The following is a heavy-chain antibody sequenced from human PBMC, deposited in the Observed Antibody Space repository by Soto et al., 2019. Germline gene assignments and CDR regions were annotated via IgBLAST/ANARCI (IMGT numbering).Heavy chain of an antibody. V-gene: IGHV4-31*03. J-gene: IGHJ4*02. CDR2: RYYSEST. CDR1: GGSTTTGGYY. D-gene: IGHD2-15*01. CDR3: ARTKCSGGSCYSWSLDY. Sequence: SETLSLTCTVSGGSTTTGGYYWSWIRQLPGKGLEWIGHRYYSESTYYNPSLKSRVSISLDTSKNQFSLKLSFVTAADTAMYYCARTKCSGGSCYSWSLDYWGQGTPVTVSS.